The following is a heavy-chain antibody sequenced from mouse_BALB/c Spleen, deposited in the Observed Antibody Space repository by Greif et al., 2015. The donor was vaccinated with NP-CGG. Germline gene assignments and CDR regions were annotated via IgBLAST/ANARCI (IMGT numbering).Heavy chain of an antibody. D-gene: IGHD4-1*01. Sequence: QAQLQQSGAELAKPGASVKMSCKASGYTFTSYWMHWVKQRPGQGLEWIGYINPSTGYTEYNQKFKDKATLTADKSSSTAYVQLSSLTSEDSAVYYCARRTGTGNYFDYWGQGTTLTVSS. CDR3: ARRTGTGNYFDY. CDR2: INPSTGYT. CDR1: GYTFTSYW. J-gene: IGHJ2*01. V-gene: IGHV1-7*01.